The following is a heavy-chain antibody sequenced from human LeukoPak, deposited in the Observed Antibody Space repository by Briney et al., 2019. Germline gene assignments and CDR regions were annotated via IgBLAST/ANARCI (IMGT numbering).Heavy chain of an antibody. CDR2: IYSSGST. J-gene: IGHJ4*02. V-gene: IGHV4-61*02. CDR1: GGSISSGSYY. D-gene: IGHD3-10*01. Sequence: PSETLSLTCTASGGSISSGSYYWSWIRQPAGKGLEWIGRIYSSGSTNYNPSLKSRVTISVDTSKNQFSLKLSSVTAADTAVYYCARRPYGSGSDYFDYWGQGTLVTVSS. CDR3: ARRPYGSGSDYFDY.